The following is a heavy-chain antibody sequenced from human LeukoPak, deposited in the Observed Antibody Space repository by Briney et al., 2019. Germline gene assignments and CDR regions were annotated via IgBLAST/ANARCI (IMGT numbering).Heavy chain of an antibody. D-gene: IGHD6-19*01. CDR3: ARPGGVAGTWYFQH. CDR2: ISYDGSNK. V-gene: IGHV3-30-3*01. CDR1: GFTFSSYA. Sequence: PGRSLRLSCAASGFTFSSYAMHWVRQAPGKGLEWVAVISYDGSNKYYADSVKGQFTISRDNSKNTLYLQMNSLRAEDTAVYYCARPGGVAGTWYFQHWGQGTLVTVSS. J-gene: IGHJ1*01.